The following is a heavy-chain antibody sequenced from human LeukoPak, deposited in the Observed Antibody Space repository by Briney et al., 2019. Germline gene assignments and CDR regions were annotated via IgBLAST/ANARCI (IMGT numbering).Heavy chain of an antibody. CDR1: GDSISSGGYY. Sequence: SETLSLTCTVSGDSISSGGYYWSWIRQPPGKGLEWIGEINHSGSTNYNPSLKSRVTISVDTSKNQFSLKLSSVTAADTAVYYCAMLGSGRAPYYFDYWGQGTLVTVSS. J-gene: IGHJ4*02. D-gene: IGHD3-10*01. CDR2: INHSGST. CDR3: AMLGSGRAPYYFDY. V-gene: IGHV4-61*08.